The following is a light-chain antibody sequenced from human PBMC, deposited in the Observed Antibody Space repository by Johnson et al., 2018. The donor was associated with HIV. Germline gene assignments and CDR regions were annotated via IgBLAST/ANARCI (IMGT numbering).Light chain of an antibody. CDR2: DND. CDR3: GTWDISLSAGGV. J-gene: IGLJ1*01. CDR1: SSNIGNNY. V-gene: IGLV1-51*01. Sequence: QSVLTQPPSVSAAPGQKVTISCSGSSSNIGNNYVSWYQQLPRTAPKLLIYDNDKRPSGIPDRFSGSKSGTSATPGITGLQTGDEADYYCGTWDISLSAGGVFGPGTKVTVL.